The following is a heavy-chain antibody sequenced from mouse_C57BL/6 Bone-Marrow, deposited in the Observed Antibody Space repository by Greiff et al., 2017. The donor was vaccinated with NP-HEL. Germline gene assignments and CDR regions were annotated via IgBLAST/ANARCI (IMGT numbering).Heavy chain of an antibody. Sequence: QVQLQQSGAELVRPGASVTLSCKASGYTFTDYEMHWVKQTPVHGLEWIGAIDPETGGTAYHQKFKGKAILTADKSSSTAYMELRSLTSEDSAVYYCTRGDGGYAMDYWGQGTSVTVSS. V-gene: IGHV1-15*01. J-gene: IGHJ4*01. CDR3: TRGDGGYAMDY. CDR2: IDPETGGT. D-gene: IGHD3-1*01. CDR1: GYTFTDYE.